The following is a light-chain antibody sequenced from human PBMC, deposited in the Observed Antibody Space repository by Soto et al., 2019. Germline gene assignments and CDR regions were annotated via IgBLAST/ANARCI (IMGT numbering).Light chain of an antibody. CDR2: DAS. J-gene: IGKJ1*01. V-gene: IGKV1-5*01. CDR3: QQFSSDWT. Sequence: DIQMTQSPSTLSASVGDRVTITCRASQSISSWLAWYQQKPGKAPKLLISDASSLESGVPSRFSGDRSGTEFTLTINSLRPEDVSTYFCQQFSSDWTVGQGTRVEIK. CDR1: QSISSW.